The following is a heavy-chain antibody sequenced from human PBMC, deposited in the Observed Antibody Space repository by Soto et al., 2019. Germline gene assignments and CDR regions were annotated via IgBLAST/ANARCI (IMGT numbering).Heavy chain of an antibody. CDR3: ARESYSYDFLGPGMDV. CDR2: IYHSGST. D-gene: IGHD5-18*01. CDR1: DGSIRSGGHS. J-gene: IGHJ6*02. Sequence: PSEPLSLTCAVCDGSIRSGGHSRSWIRQPPGKGLEWIGYIYHSGSTYYNPSLKSRVTISVDRFKNQFSLKLSSVTAADTAVYYCARESYSYDFLGPGMDVWGQGTTVTVPS. V-gene: IGHV4-30-2*01.